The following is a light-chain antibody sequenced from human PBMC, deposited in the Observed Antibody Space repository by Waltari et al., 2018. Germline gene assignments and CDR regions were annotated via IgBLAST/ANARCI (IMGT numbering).Light chain of an antibody. Sequence: DIQMTQSPSTLSASVGDRVTITCRASQTISRWLALFQQTPGKAPNLLIYMASSLEGGVPSRFSGSGSGTEFALTISSLQPDDFATYYCQQYKNYPYTFGQGTKLEIK. J-gene: IGKJ2*01. CDR2: MAS. CDR1: QTISRW. CDR3: QQYKNYPYT. V-gene: IGKV1-5*03.